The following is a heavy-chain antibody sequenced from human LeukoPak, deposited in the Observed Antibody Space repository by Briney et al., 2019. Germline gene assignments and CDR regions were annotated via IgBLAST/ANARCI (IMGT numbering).Heavy chain of an antibody. CDR2: INPNSGGT. Sequence: PVKVSCKASGYTFTGYYMHWVRQAPGQGLEWMGWINPNSGGTNYAQKFQGRVTMTRDTSISTAYMELSRLRSDDTAVYYCARDHCSSTSCYTGRGPDYWGQGTLVTVSS. CDR1: GYTFTGYY. CDR3: ARDHCSSTSCYTGRGPDY. D-gene: IGHD2-2*02. V-gene: IGHV1-2*02. J-gene: IGHJ4*02.